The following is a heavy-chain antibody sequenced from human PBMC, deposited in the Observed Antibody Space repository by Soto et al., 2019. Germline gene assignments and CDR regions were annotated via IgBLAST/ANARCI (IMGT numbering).Heavy chain of an antibody. CDR3: AKDCYDYYGSASYYAMDV. Sequence: EVQLVESGGGLVQPGRSLRLSCVGSGFSFEDYAMHWVRQAPGKGLEWVSGISWNTGSIGYADSVKGRFTISRDNIKSSLYLQMNSVRPEDTALYYCAKDCYDYYGSASYYAMDVWGQGTTVTVSS. J-gene: IGHJ6*02. CDR2: ISWNTGSI. CDR1: GFSFEDYA. V-gene: IGHV3-9*01. D-gene: IGHD3-10*01.